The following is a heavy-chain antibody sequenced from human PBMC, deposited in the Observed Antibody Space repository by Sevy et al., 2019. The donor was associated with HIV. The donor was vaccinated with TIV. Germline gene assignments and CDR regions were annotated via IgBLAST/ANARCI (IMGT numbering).Heavy chain of an antibody. V-gene: IGHV3-48*01. CDR3: ASLGIAAAGTSSERPSYVDY. Sequence: GGYLRLSCAASGFTFSSYSMNWVRQAPGKGLEWVSYISSSSSTIYYTDSVKGRFTISRDNAKNSLYLQMNSLRAEDTAVYYCASLGIAAAGTSSERPSYVDYWGHGTLVTVSS. CDR1: GFTFSSYS. D-gene: IGHD6-13*01. CDR2: ISSSSSTI. J-gene: IGHJ4*01.